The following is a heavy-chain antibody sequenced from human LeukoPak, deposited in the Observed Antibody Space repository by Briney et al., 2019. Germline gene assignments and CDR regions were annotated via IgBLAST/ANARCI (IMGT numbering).Heavy chain of an antibody. Sequence: PSETLSLTCTVSGGSISSSSYYWGWIRQPPGKGLEWIGSIYYSGSTYYNPSLKSRVTISVDTSKNQFSLKLSSVTAADTAVYYCARDYYGSGLDYWGQGTLVTVSS. V-gene: IGHV4-39*07. CDR1: GGSISSSSYY. CDR3: ARDYYGSGLDY. D-gene: IGHD3-10*01. J-gene: IGHJ4*02. CDR2: IYYSGST.